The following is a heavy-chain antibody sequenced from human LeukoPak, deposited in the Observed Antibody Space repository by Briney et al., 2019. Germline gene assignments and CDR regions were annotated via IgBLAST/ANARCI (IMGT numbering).Heavy chain of an antibody. CDR2: ISYDGSNK. CDR1: GFTFSSYA. Sequence: GGSLRLSCAASGFTFSSYAMHWVRQAPGKGLEWVAVISYDGSNKYYADSVEGRFTISRDNSKNTLYLQMNSLRAEDTAVYYCARDRRAAAGNEYFQHWGQGTLVTVSS. V-gene: IGHV3-30-3*01. J-gene: IGHJ1*01. CDR3: ARDRRAAAGNEYFQH. D-gene: IGHD6-13*01.